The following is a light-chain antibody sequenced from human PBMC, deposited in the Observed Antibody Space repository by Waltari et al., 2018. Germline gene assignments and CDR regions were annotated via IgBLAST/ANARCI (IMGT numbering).Light chain of an antibody. J-gene: IGLJ3*02. Sequence: QSALTQPPSASGSPGQSVTISCTGTNSDVAASDNVSWYHNHPRKAPKLLIYDVTKRPSGVPDRFSGSKSGNTASLTVSGLQAEDEADYYCSSYARSSHVVFGGGTKLTVL. CDR1: NSDVAASDN. CDR2: DVT. CDR3: SSYARSSHVV. V-gene: IGLV2-8*01.